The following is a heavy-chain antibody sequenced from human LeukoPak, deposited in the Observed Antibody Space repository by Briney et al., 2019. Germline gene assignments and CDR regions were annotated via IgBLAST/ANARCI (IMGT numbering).Heavy chain of an antibody. D-gene: IGHD6-19*01. J-gene: IGHJ3*02. V-gene: IGHV4-59*01. CDR2: IYYSGST. Sequence: PSETLSLTCTVSGGSISSYYWSWIRQPPGKGLEWIGYIYYSGSTNYNPSLKSRVTISVDTSKNQFSLKLSSVTAADTAVYYCARGQTKRWLAKAYDAFDIWGQGTMVTVSS. CDR3: ARGQTKRWLAKAYDAFDI. CDR1: GGSISSYY.